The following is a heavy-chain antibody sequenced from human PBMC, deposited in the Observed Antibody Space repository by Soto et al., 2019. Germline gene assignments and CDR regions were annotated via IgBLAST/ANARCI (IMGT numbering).Heavy chain of an antibody. CDR3: VRDASSGYRGWWDP. V-gene: IGHV1-18*01. CDR2: ISPYNGDT. CDR1: GYTFTSYG. J-gene: IGHJ5*02. Sequence: QVQLGQSGTEVKKPGASVMVSCKTSGYTFTSYGISWVRQAPGQGLEWMGLISPYNGDTIYARKFQGRVIVTADTATSTVYMELRSLRSDDTAVYYCVRDASSGYRGWWDPWGQGTLVTVSS. D-gene: IGHD5-18*01.